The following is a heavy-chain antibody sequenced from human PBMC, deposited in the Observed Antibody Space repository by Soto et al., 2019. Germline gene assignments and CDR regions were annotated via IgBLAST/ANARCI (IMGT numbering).Heavy chain of an antibody. Sequence: QVHLVEFGGGVVQPGRSLRLSCVAAGFTFNGYGMHWVRQAPGKGLEWVAVIWYDGSNKYYANSVKGRFSISRDNSKNTLYLEMNSLRAEDTAVYYCARDPAPDYSDYGINYYYHYGMDVWGRGTTVTVSS. J-gene: IGHJ6*02. CDR1: GFTFNGYG. CDR2: IWYDGSNK. D-gene: IGHD4-17*01. V-gene: IGHV3-33*01. CDR3: ARDPAPDYSDYGINYYYHYGMDV.